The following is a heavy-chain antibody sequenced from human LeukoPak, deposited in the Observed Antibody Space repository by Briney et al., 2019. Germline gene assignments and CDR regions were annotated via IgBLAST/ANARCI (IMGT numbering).Heavy chain of an antibody. J-gene: IGHJ4*02. V-gene: IGHV3-30*18. Sequence: PGGSLRLSCAASGFTFSSHGMHWVRQAPGKGLEWVAVISYDGSNKYYADSVKGRFTISRDNSKNTLYLQMNSLRAEDTAVYYCAKDRGYYDSSGYWEVWGQGTLVTVSS. D-gene: IGHD3-22*01. CDR1: GFTFSSHG. CDR3: AKDRGYYDSSGYWEV. CDR2: ISYDGSNK.